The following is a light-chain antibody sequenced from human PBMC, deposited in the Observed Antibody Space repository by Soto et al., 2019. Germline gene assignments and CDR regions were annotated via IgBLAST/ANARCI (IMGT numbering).Light chain of an antibody. J-gene: IGKJ4*01. CDR3: QQYSAYLVT. Sequence: DIQMTQSPSTLSAFAGDRVIVTCRASRSIGAQLAWYQQRPGKAPNLLISDATNLNGGVPSRFSGSGSGTEFTLTISSLQPDDFATYYCQQYSAYLVTFGGGTKVEIK. CDR2: DAT. CDR1: RSIGAQ. V-gene: IGKV1-5*01.